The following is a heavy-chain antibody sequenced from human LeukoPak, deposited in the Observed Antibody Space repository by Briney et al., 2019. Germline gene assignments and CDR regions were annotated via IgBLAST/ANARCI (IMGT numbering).Heavy chain of an antibody. CDR3: AREGTAGRYYFDY. J-gene: IGHJ4*02. CDR1: GYTFSSHG. D-gene: IGHD3-10*01. Sequence: ASVKVSCKASGYTFSSHGITWVRQAPGQGLDGMGWISANNGNTNYAQKLQGRVTVTTDTSTSIAYMELRSLRSDDTAVYYCAREGTAGRYYFDYWGQGTLVTVSS. CDR2: ISANNGNT. V-gene: IGHV1-18*01.